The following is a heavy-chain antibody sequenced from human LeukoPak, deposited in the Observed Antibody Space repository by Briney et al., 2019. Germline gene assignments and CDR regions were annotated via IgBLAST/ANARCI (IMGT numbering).Heavy chain of an antibody. CDR2: INSDGSST. V-gene: IGHV3-74*01. J-gene: IGHJ6*03. CDR3: ARQASNQWLAYYYMDV. D-gene: IGHD6-19*01. CDR1: GFTFSSYW. Sequence: GGSLRLSCAASGFTFSSYWMHWVRQAPGKGLVWVSRINSDGSSTSYADSVKGRFTISRDNAKNTMYLQMNSLRAEDTAVYYCARQASNQWLAYYYMDVWGKGTTVTVSS.